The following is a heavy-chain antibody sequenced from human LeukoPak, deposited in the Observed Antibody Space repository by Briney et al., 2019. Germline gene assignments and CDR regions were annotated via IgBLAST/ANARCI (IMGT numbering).Heavy chain of an antibody. V-gene: IGHV4-31*03. CDR1: GGSISSGAYY. D-gene: IGHD3-3*01. J-gene: IGHJ4*02. Sequence: SQTLSLTCTVSGGSISSGAYYWSWIRQHPGKGLEWNGYIYYSGITYYNPSLKSRVTISVDTSKNQFSLKLSSVTAADTAVYYCARGTPPYDFWSGYYSGVGNYFDYWGQGTLVTVSS. CDR3: ARGTPPYDFWSGYYSGVGNYFDY. CDR2: IYYSGIT.